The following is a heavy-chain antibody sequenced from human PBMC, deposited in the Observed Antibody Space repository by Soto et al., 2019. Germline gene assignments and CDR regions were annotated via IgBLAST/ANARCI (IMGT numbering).Heavy chain of an antibody. D-gene: IGHD3-3*01. V-gene: IGHV3-23*01. CDR2: ISGSGGST. Sequence: HPGGSLRLSCAASGFTFSSYAMSWVRQAPGKGLEWVSAISGSGGSTYYADSVKGRFTISRDNSKNTLYLQMNSLRAEDTAVYYCAKAHFGSAKAEGSFDYWGQGTLVTVSS. J-gene: IGHJ4*02. CDR1: GFTFSSYA. CDR3: AKAHFGSAKAEGSFDY.